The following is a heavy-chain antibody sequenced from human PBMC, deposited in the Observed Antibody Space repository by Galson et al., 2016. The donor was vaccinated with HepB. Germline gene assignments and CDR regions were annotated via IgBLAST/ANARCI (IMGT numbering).Heavy chain of an antibody. CDR1: GYTFTSYA. Sequence: SVKVSCKASGYTFTSYAMHWVRQAPGQRLEWMGWINAGNGNTKNSQKFQGRVTITRDTSASTAYMELSSLRSEDTAVYYCAREGTLRSGYWYYFDYWGHGPLVTVSS. J-gene: IGHJ4*01. CDR3: AREGTLRSGYWYYFDY. CDR2: INAGNGNT. V-gene: IGHV1-3*01. D-gene: IGHD3-3*01.